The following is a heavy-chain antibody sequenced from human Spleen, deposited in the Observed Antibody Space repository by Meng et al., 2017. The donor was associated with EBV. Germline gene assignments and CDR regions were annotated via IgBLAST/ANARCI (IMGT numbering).Heavy chain of an antibody. V-gene: IGHV1-3*01. D-gene: IGHD3-16*01. Sequence: QVQRVQSGAEVKEPGDPVKVSCKASGYTFTNNALHWVRQAPGQRLEWMGCINPANGKTKYSQNFQGRVTISSDTSASTTYMILSGLTLEDTAMYYCANAPPWRGELSLYASFWGQGTLVTVSS. J-gene: IGHJ4*02. CDR2: INPANGKT. CDR1: GYTFTNNA. CDR3: ANAPPWRGELSLYASF.